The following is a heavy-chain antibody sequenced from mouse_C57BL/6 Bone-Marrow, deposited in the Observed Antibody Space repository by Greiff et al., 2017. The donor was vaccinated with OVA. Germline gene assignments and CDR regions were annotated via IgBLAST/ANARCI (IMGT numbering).Heavy chain of an antibody. CDR1: GFSLTSYA. V-gene: IGHV2-9-1*01. J-gene: IGHJ4*01. D-gene: IGHD1-1*01. CDR3: ARKPIYYYGSSYENYAMDY. CDR2: IWTGGGT. Sequence: QVQLKESGPGLVAPSQSLSITCTVSGFSLTSYAISWVRQPPGKGLEWLGVIWTGGGTNYNSALKSRLSISKDNSTSQVFLKMNSLQTDDTARYYCARKPIYYYGSSYENYAMDYWGQGTSVTVSS.